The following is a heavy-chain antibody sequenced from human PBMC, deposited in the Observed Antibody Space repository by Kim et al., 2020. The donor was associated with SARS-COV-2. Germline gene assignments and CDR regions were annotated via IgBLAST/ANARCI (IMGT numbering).Heavy chain of an antibody. V-gene: IGHV4-30-2*05. CDR3: ARTKRITIFGVVQWFDP. D-gene: IGHD3-3*01. J-gene: IGHJ5*02. Sequence: LKSGVTISVDTSKNQFSLKLSSVTAADTAVYYCARTKRITIFGVVQWFDPWGQGTLVTVSS.